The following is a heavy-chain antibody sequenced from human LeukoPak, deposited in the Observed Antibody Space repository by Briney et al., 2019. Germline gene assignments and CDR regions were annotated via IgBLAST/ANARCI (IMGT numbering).Heavy chain of an antibody. J-gene: IGHJ3*02. CDR2: IYYSGRT. D-gene: IGHD6-13*01. CDR3: ARTFSSSYPDAFDI. V-gene: IGHV4-59*08. CDR1: GGSISGYY. Sequence: SETLSLTCTVSGGSISGYYWSWIRQPPGKGLEWVGYIYYSGRTNYNPSLKRRVAISVDTSRNQFSLTLSSVTAADTAVYFCARTFSSSYPDAFDIWGQGTVVTVSS.